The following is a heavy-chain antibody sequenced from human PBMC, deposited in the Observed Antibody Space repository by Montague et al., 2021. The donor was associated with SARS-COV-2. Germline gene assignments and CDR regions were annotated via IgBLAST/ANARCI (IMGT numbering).Heavy chain of an antibody. D-gene: IGHD1-14*01. J-gene: IGHJ6*02. CDR3: ARDQNHGMDV. V-gene: IGHV3-23*01. CDR2: IHGRGDGT. Sequence: SLRLSCAASGFTFSSHGMYWVRQPPVKGLEWVSEIHGRGDGTYYXDSVKGRFTISRDNSKNTLYLQMNSLRVEDTAVYYCARDQNHGMDVWGQGTTVIVSS. CDR1: GFTFSSHG.